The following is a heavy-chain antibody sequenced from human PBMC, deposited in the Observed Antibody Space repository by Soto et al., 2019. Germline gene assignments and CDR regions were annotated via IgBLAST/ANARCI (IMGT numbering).Heavy chain of an antibody. V-gene: IGHV1-69*01. CDR2: ITPIFGKA. Sequence: QVQLGQSGPEVRRPGSSVRVSCKASGGTFSSSTISWVRQGPGQGLEWVGGITPIFGKANYAQKFQGRVTITADESTSTAYMELSSLRSEDTALYFCARGWGSDSTTYYYAYWGQGTSVTVSS. D-gene: IGHD3-22*01. CDR1: GGTFSSST. J-gene: IGHJ1*01. CDR3: ARGWGSDSTTYYYAY.